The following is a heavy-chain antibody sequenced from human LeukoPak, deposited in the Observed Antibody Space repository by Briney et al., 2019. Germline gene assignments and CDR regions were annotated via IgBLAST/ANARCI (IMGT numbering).Heavy chain of an antibody. J-gene: IGHJ4*02. D-gene: IGHD5-24*01. CDR2: INPNNGDT. CDR3: ARRENDC. CDR1: GYTVTGYY. Sequence: ASVTVSCKASGYTVTGYYMHWVRQAPGQGLEWMGRINPNNGDTNFAQKFQGRVTMTRDTSISTAYLELSRLRSDDTAVYYCARRENDCWGQGTLVTVSS. V-gene: IGHV1-2*06.